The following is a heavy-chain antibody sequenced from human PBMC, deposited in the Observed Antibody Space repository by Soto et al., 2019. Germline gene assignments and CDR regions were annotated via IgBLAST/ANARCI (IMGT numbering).Heavy chain of an antibody. J-gene: IGHJ6*02. CDR3: AKEGQYYDILTGSRSYYGMDV. D-gene: IGHD3-9*01. V-gene: IGHV3-30*18. CDR2: ISYDGSNK. CDR1: GFTFSSYG. Sequence: QVQLVESGGGVVQPGRSLRLSCAASGFTFSSYGMHWVRQAPGKGLEWVAVISYDGSNKYYADSVKGRFTIYRDNSKNTLYLQMNSLRAEDTAVDYCAKEGQYYDILTGSRSYYGMDVWGQRATVTVSS.